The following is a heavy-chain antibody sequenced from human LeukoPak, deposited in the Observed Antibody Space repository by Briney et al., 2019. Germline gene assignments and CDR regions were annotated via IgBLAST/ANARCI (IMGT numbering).Heavy chain of an antibody. D-gene: IGHD5-18*01. J-gene: IGHJ4*02. V-gene: IGHV3-74*01. Sequence: PGGSLRLSCAGSGFTFSTYWMHWVRQVPGKGLVWVSRINTDGSATDYADSVRGRFTISRDNAKNTLYLQMNSLRAEDTAIYYCARDLVQLWSKDYWGQGTLVTVSS. CDR2: INTDGSAT. CDR1: GFTFSTYW. CDR3: ARDLVQLWSKDY.